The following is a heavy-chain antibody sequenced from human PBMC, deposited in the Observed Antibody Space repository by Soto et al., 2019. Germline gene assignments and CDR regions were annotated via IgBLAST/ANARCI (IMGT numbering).Heavy chain of an antibody. CDR2: VSHSGRT. Sequence: LSEALSLTCIVSGGSMRGYSWSWIGQTPGEGLEWIGYVSHSGRTDYSPSLKNRVTISLDMSKNHFALHVNSVDPADTAVYYCARVAMENYHDMWSGSTSSALDVWGQGTTVTVSS. D-gene: IGHD3-3*01. J-gene: IGHJ6*02. CDR3: ARVAMENYHDMWSGSTSSALDV. V-gene: IGHV4-59*13. CDR1: GGSMRGYS.